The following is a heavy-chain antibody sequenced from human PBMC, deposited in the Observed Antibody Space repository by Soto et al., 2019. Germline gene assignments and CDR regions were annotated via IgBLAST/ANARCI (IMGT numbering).Heavy chain of an antibody. D-gene: IGHD3-22*01. CDR2: IDWDDDK. CDR3: ARTPLYYYDSSGYYPYYFDY. Sequence: SGPTLVKPTQTLTLTCTFSGFSLSTSGMCVSWIRQPPGKALEWLARIDWDDDKYYSTSLKTRLTISKDTSKNQVVLTMTNMDPVDTATYYCARTPLYYYDSSGYYPYYFDYWGQGTLVTVSS. J-gene: IGHJ4*02. V-gene: IGHV2-70*11. CDR1: GFSLSTSGMC.